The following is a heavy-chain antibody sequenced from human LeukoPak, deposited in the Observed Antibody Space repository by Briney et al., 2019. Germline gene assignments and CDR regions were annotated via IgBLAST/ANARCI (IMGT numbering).Heavy chain of an antibody. CDR2: IYYSGST. D-gene: IGHD3-10*01. Sequence: PSQTLSLTCAVSGGSISSGGYSWSWIRQPPGKGLEWSGYIYYSGSTYYNPSPKSRVTISVDTSKTQFSLKLSSVTAADTAVYYCARATMVRGVIPTHNWDYYYYMDVWGKGTTVTVSS. V-gene: IGHV4-30-4*07. J-gene: IGHJ6*03. CDR1: GGSISSGGYS. CDR3: ARATMVRGVIPTHNWDYYYYMDV.